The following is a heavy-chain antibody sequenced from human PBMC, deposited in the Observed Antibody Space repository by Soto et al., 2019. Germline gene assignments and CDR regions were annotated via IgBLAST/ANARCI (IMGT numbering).Heavy chain of an antibody. CDR3: AIDLEYSYCFDF. J-gene: IGHJ4*02. Sequence: WETLSLTCTVSRGCLGRYHWCWVRQAAGKGLGWIGRIYTSGITNYSPALKNRVTMSLDTTNNKFSLMLSTMTAADTAVDYCAIDLEYSYCFDFWGPGALVTVS. CDR2: IYTSGIT. V-gene: IGHV4-4*07. D-gene: IGHD5-18*01. CDR1: RGCLGRYH.